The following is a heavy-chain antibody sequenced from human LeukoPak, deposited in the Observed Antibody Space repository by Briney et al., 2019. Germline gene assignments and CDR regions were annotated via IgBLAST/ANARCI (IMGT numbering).Heavy chain of an antibody. D-gene: IGHD1-26*01. CDR3: ARSSECHLCDFYYLDV. CDR1: GSSITGGFF. CDR2: VYQTGLT. J-gene: IGHJ6*03. V-gene: IGHV4-38-2*02. Sequence: TSETLSLICSVSGSSITGGFFWGWVRQPPGKGLEWIGSVYQTGLTYYKPSLKSRAAISLDPSKSHFFLELTSVTAADTAVYYCARSSECHLCDFYYLDVWGKGTTVTVSS.